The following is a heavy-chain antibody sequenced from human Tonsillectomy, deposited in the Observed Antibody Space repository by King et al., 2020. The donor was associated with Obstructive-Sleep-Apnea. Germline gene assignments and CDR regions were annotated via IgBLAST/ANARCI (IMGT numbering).Heavy chain of an antibody. V-gene: IGHV1-2*04. Sequence: QLVQSGAEVKKPGASVKVSCKASGYTFTGYYMHWVRQAPGQGLEWMGWINPNSGGTNYAQKFQGWVTMTRDTSISTAYMELSRLRSDDTAVYYCAREFLYCSGGSCSFDYWGQGTLVTVSS. J-gene: IGHJ4*02. CDR3: AREFLYCSGGSCSFDY. CDR1: GYTFTGYY. CDR2: INPNSGGT. D-gene: IGHD2-15*01.